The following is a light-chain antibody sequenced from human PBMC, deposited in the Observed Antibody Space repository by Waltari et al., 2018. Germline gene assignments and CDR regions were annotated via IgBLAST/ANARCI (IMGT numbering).Light chain of an antibody. CDR2: SAS. V-gene: IGKV1-9*01. J-gene: IGKJ4*01. CDR1: QGMSSY. CDR3: QQLNSYPLLT. Sequence: IQLTQSPSSMSASVGDRVTITCRASQGMSSYLACDQQKPGKAPKLLIYSASTLQSGVPSRFSGSGSGTDFTLTINSLQTEDFATYYCQQLNSYPLLTFGGGTKVEIK.